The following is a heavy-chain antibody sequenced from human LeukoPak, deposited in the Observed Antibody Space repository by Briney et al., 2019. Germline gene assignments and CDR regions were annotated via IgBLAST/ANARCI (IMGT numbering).Heavy chain of an antibody. CDR1: GGSFSGYY. J-gene: IGHJ4*02. D-gene: IGHD3-16*01. Sequence: PSETLSLTCAVYGGSFSGYYWSWIRQPPGKGLEWIGEINHSGSTNYNPSLKSRVTISVDTSKNQFSLKLSSVTAADTAVYYCARGLLERLGDRPRVGYFDYWGQGTLVTVSS. CDR3: ARGLLERLGDRPRVGYFDY. V-gene: IGHV4-34*01. CDR2: INHSGST.